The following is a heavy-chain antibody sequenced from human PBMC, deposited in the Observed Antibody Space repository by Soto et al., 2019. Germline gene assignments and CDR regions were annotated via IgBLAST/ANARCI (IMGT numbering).Heavy chain of an antibody. Sequence: GGSLRLSCAASGFTFSNAWMNWVRQAPGKGLEWVARIKSKSDGGTTDYAAPVKGRFTIYRDESKNTLYLQMNSLKTEDTAVYYCTTDPNCDILTGLEIVDYWGQGTLVTVSS. J-gene: IGHJ4*02. CDR3: TTDPNCDILTGLEIVDY. V-gene: IGHV3-15*07. CDR1: GFTFSNAW. CDR2: IKSKSDGGTT. D-gene: IGHD3-9*01.